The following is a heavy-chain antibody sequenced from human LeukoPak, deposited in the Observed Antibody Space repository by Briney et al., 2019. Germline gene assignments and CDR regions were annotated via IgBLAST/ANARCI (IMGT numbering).Heavy chain of an antibody. CDR3: ARSIAASNHFDY. J-gene: IGHJ4*02. Sequence: ASVKVSCKASGYTFTSYGISWVRQAPGQGLEWMGWMNPNSGNTGYAQKFQGRVTMTRNTSISTAYMELSSLRSEDTAVYYCARSIAASNHFDYWGQGTLVTVSS. D-gene: IGHD6-6*01. CDR1: GYTFTSYG. CDR2: MNPNSGNT. V-gene: IGHV1-8*02.